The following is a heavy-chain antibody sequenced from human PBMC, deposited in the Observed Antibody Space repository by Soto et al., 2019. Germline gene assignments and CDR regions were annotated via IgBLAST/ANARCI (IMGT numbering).Heavy chain of an antibody. V-gene: IGHV6-1*01. CDR1: GDRVSTNIVA. J-gene: IGHJ4*02. CDR2: TYYRSKWYN. D-gene: IGHD6-19*01. CDR3: KIHSSGWFNFDH. Sequence: SQTLSLTCAISGDRVSTNIVAWNWIRQSPSRGLEWLGRTYYRSKWYNDYATSVKSRITINSDTSKNQYSLQLNSVTPEDTAVYYCKIHSSGWFNFDHWGQGALVIGSS.